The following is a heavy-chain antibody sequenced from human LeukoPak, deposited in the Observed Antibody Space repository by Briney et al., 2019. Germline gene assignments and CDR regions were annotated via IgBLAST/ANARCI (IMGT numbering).Heavy chain of an antibody. V-gene: IGHV1-8*01. Sequence: APVKVSCKASGYTFTSYDINWVRQATGQGLEWMGWMNPNSGNTGYAQKLQGRVTMTRNTSISTAYMELSSLRSEDTAVYYCARAYGDYRGYYYYMDVWGKGTTVTVSS. CDR2: MNPNSGNT. CDR3: ARAYGDYRGYYYYMDV. CDR1: GYTFTSYD. D-gene: IGHD4-17*01. J-gene: IGHJ6*03.